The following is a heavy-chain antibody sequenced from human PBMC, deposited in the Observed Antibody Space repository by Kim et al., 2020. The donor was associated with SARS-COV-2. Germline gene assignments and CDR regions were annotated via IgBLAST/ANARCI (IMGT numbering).Heavy chain of an antibody. CDR3: ARGKYYYDGSGNPRFLYFEL. J-gene: IGHJ2*01. Sequence: SETLSLTCTVSGGSISYYYWTWIRQPPGKGLEWIGYVFDSGSTNYNPSLKSRVTISLGTSKKQFSLQLTSVTAADTAVYYCARGKYYYDGSGNPRFLYFELWGSGTLVTVAS. CDR1: GGSISYYY. V-gene: IGHV4-59*01. D-gene: IGHD3-22*01. CDR2: VFDSGST.